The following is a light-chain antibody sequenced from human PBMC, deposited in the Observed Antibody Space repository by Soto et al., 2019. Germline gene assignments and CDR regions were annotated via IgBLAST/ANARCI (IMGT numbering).Light chain of an antibody. V-gene: IGLV2-23*01. CDR3: CSSWV. CDR2: EGS. CDR1: RSDVGGHEF. J-gene: IGLJ3*02. Sequence: QSALTQPASVSGSPGQSITISCTGTRSDVGGHEFVSWFQQHPGKAPKLIIYEGSKRPSGVSNRFSGSKSVNTASLTISGLRAEDEADYHICSSWVFGGGTKLTVL.